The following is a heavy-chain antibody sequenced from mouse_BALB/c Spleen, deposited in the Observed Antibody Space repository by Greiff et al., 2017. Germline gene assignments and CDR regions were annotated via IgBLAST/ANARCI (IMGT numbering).Heavy chain of an antibody. CDR2: ISYDGSN. V-gene: IGHV3-6*02. CDR1: GYSITSGYY. D-gene: IGHD1-2*01. J-gene: IGHJ4*01. CDR3: ARYYGLYAMDY. Sequence: EVKLLESGPGLVKPSQSLSLTCSVTGYSITSGYYWNWIRQFPGNKLEWMGYISYDGSNNYNPSLKNRISITRDTSKNQFFLKLNSVTTEDTATYYCARYYGLYAMDYWGQGTSVTVSS.